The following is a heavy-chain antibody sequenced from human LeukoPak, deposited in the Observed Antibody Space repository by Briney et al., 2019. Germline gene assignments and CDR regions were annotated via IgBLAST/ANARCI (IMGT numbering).Heavy chain of an antibody. CDR1: GGSISSSNW. V-gene: IGHV4-4*02. Sequence: SETLSLTCTVSGGSISSSNWWSWVRQPPGKGLEWIGEIYHSGSTNYNPSLKSRVTISVDKSKNQFSLKLSSVTAADTAVYYCARGGYYDSSGRYGDAFDIWGQGTMVTVSS. CDR2: IYHSGST. J-gene: IGHJ3*02. D-gene: IGHD3-22*01. CDR3: ARGGYYDSSGRYGDAFDI.